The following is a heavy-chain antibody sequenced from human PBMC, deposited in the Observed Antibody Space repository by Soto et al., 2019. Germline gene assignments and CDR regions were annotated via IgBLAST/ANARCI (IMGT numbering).Heavy chain of an antibody. CDR2: IWYDGSNE. CDR1: GFTFSSYG. CDR3: ARGAPPES. D-gene: IGHD3-10*01. Sequence: QVPLVESGGGVVQPGTSLRLSCAASGFTFSSYGMHWVRQAPGKGLESVASIWYDGSNEYYVDSVKGRFTISRDNSKNTVYLQMSSLRVEDTAVYYCARGAPPESWGQGTLVTVSS. J-gene: IGHJ5*02. V-gene: IGHV3-33*01.